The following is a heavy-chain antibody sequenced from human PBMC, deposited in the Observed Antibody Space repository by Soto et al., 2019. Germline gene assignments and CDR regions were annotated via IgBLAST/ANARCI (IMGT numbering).Heavy chain of an antibody. J-gene: IGHJ5*02. CDR1: GFTFSNAA. CDR2: ISGSGAIT. V-gene: IGHV3-23*01. CDR3: ATVANGDYVS. D-gene: IGHD2-21*02. Sequence: EVQLLESGGGLVQPGGSLSLSCAASGFTFSNAAISWVRQAPGKGLEWVSVISGSGAITYYADSVKGRFTVSRDNVRNTLYLHMNSLRVEDTAVYYCATVANGDYVSWGQGTLVTVSS.